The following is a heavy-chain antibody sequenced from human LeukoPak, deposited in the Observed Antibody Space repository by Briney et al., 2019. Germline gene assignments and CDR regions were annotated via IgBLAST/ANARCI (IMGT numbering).Heavy chain of an antibody. CDR2: IKQGGSEK. D-gene: IGHD6-13*01. J-gene: IGHJ3*02. CDR1: GFTFSSYW. V-gene: IGHV3-7*01. Sequence: GGSLRLSCAASGFTFSSYWMSWVRQAPGKGLEWVANIKQGGSEKYYVDSVKGRFTISRDNAKNSLYLQMNSLRPEDTAVYYCARDLSSSWPLNDAFDIWGQGTMVTVSS. CDR3: ARDLSSSWPLNDAFDI.